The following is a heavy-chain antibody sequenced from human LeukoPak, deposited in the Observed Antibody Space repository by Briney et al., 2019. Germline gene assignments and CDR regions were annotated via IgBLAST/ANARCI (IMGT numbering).Heavy chain of an antibody. J-gene: IGHJ4*02. CDR1: GFTFDGYA. CDR3: AKDMTY. Sequence: GGSLRLSCAASGFTFDGYAMHWVRQAPGKGLEWVSGISWNSGSIGYADSVKGRFTISRDNAKNSLYLQMNSLRAEDTALYYCAKDMTYWGQGTLVTVSS. V-gene: IGHV3-9*01. CDR2: ISWNSGSI.